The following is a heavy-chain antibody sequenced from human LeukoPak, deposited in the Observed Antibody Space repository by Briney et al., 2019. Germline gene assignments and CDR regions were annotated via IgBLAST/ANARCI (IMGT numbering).Heavy chain of an antibody. D-gene: IGHD4-11*01. CDR1: GFTFSSYA. J-gene: IGHJ4*02. Sequence: QPGGSLRLSCAASGFTFSSYAMHWVRQAPGKGLEWVAVISYDGSNKYYADSVKGRFTISRDNSKNTLYLQMNSLRVEDTAVYYCARGTVIPYVYFDYWGQGTLVTVSS. CDR3: ARGTVIPYVYFDY. CDR2: ISYDGSNK. V-gene: IGHV3-30*04.